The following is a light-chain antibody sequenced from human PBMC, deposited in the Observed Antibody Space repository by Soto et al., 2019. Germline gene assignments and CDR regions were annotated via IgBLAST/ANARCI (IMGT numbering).Light chain of an antibody. CDR3: QQRSNWPWT. V-gene: IGKV3-11*01. Sequence: EVLLTHSPATLSLSPGGGATLSCRASQSVSSYLAWYQQKPGQAPRLLIYDASNRATGIPARFSGSGSGTDFTLTISSLEPEDFAVYYCQQRSNWPWTFGQGTKVDNK. J-gene: IGKJ1*01. CDR1: QSVSSY. CDR2: DAS.